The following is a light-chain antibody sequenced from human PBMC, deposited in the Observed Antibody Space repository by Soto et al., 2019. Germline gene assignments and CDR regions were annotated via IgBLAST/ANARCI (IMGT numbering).Light chain of an antibody. CDR3: QKFNKWPWT. CDR2: GAS. J-gene: IGKJ1*01. V-gene: IGKV3-15*01. CDR1: QSVSSN. Sequence: EVVMTQSPATLSLSPVERATLSCRASQSVSSNLAWYQQQPCQAPRLLIYGASTRATGVTPRFSGSGSGTEFTLTISSLQSEDFAVYYCQKFNKWPWTFGQGTKVDIK.